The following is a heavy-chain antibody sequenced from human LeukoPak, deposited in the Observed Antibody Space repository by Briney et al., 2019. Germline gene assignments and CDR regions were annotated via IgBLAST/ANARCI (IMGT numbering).Heavy chain of an antibody. CDR2: IWYDGSNK. CDR1: GFTFSSYG. J-gene: IGHJ4*02. V-gene: IGHV3-33*01. CDR3: ARADTAIDFDY. Sequence: GGSLRLSCAASGFTFSSYGMHWVRQAPGKGLEWVAVIWYDGSNKYYADSVKGRFTISRDNSKNTLYLQMNSLRAEDTAVYYCARADTAIDFDYWGQGTLVTVPS. D-gene: IGHD5-18*01.